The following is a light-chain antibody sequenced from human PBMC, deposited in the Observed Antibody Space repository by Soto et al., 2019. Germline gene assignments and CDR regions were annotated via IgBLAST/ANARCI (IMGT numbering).Light chain of an antibody. J-gene: IGLJ2*01. V-gene: IGLV2-8*01. Sequence: QSALTQPPSASGSPGQSVTISCTGTSSDVGDYNYVSWYQQHPGKAPKLMIYVVSKRPSGVPDRFSGSKSGNTASLTVSGLQAEDEADYYCSSYAGNNNFLFGGGTKLTVL. CDR1: SSDVGDYNY. CDR2: VVS. CDR3: SSYAGNNNFL.